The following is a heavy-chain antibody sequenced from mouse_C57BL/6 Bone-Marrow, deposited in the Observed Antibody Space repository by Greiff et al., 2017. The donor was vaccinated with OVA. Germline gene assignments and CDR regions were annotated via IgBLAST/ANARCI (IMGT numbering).Heavy chain of an antibody. CDR2: IYPENGDT. J-gene: IGHJ1*03. CDR1: GFNIKDDY. Sequence: VQLQQSGAELVRPGASVKLSCTASGFNIKDDYMHWVKQRPEQGLEWIGWIYPENGDTEYASKFQGKATITADTSSNTAYLQLSSLTSEDTAVYYCNCGYNWYFDVWGTGTTVTVSS. D-gene: IGHD2-2*01. V-gene: IGHV14-4*01. CDR3: NCGYNWYFDV.